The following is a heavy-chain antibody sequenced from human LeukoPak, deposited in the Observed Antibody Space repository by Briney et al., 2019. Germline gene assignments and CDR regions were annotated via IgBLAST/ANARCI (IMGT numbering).Heavy chain of an antibody. Sequence: PGGSLRLSCAASGFTVSSNYMSWVRQAPGKGLEWVSVISSGGSTYYADSVKGRFTISRDNSKNTLYLQMNSLRAEDTAVYYCAIISSGYSYFDYWGQGTLVTVSS. CDR1: GFTVSSNY. J-gene: IGHJ4*02. CDR2: ISSGGST. CDR3: AIISSGYSYFDY. V-gene: IGHV3-53*01. D-gene: IGHD3-22*01.